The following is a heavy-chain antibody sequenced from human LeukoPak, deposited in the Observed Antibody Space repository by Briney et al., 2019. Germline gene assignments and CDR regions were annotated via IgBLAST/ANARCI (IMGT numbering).Heavy chain of an antibody. J-gene: IGHJ4*02. Sequence: PGGSLRLSCEASGFTFSRYSLTWVRQAPGKGLEWVSSISSSSSYIYYADSVKGRFTISRDNAKNSLYLQMNSLRAEDTALYYCERQADTAMLMWSFTDYWGQGTLVTVSS. CDR2: ISSSSSYI. CDR3: ERQADTAMLMWSFTDY. CDR1: GFTFSRYS. D-gene: IGHD5-18*01. V-gene: IGHV3-21*01.